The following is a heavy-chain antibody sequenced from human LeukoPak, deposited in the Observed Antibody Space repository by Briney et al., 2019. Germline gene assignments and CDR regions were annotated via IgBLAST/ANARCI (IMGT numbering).Heavy chain of an antibody. V-gene: IGHV4-61*02. CDR1: GCTISSGSYY. D-gene: IGHD3-22*01. CDR3: ARVTMGGYYNY. Sequence: TPSETLSLTCTASGCTISSGSYYWSWIRQPAGKGLEWIGRIYTSGSTNYNPSLKSRVTIPLDTSENHFSLQVSAVTAPDTAVYYCARVTMGGYYNYWGQGTLVTVSS. J-gene: IGHJ4*02. CDR2: IYTSGST.